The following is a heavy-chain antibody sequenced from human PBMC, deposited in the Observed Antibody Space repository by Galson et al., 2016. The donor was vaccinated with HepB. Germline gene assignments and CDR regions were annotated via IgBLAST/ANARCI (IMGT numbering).Heavy chain of an antibody. CDR3: AREWPGRITMIRGPPYLDH. Sequence: SVKVSCKARGYTLSSYHMNWVRQAPGQGLEWMGRIDPSDGSATYAQTTQGRVTLTSDSSTGTVFLEVKSLTSADTAVYYCAREWPGRITMIRGPPYLDHWGQGTLVAVSS. CDR2: IDPSDGSA. D-gene: IGHD3-10*01. J-gene: IGHJ4*02. CDR1: GYTLSSYH. V-gene: IGHV1-46*01.